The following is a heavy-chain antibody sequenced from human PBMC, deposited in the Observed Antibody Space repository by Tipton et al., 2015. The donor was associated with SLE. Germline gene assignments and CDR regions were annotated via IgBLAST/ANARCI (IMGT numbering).Heavy chain of an antibody. J-gene: IGHJ5*02. CDR1: GGSICSGDYH. V-gene: IGHV4-61*02. Sequence: TLSLTCSVSGGSICSGDYHWSWFRQPAGKRLEWIGRMYIGGTTYYSPSLNSRVTISVDTSKNQIYLKLTSVTAADTAVYYCARQGGRQWFDPWGQGTLVTVSS. D-gene: IGHD3-16*01. CDR2: MYIGGTT. CDR3: ARQGGRQWFDP.